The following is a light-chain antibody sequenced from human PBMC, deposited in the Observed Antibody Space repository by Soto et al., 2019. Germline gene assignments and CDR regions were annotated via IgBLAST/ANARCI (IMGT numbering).Light chain of an antibody. CDR1: SSNIGGNS. CDR3: GSWDSSLSAYG. Sequence: KVTISCSGSSSNIGGNSVSWYQQLPGTAPKLLIYDDNKRPSGIPDRFSGSKSGTSATLGITGFQTGDEADYYCGSWDSSLSAYGVGNGTKVTV. J-gene: IGLJ1*01. V-gene: IGLV1-51*01. CDR2: DDN.